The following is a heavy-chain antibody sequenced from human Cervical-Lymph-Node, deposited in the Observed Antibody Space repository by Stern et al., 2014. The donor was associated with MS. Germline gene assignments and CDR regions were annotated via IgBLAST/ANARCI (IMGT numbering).Heavy chain of an antibody. D-gene: IGHD3-3*01. J-gene: IGHJ5*02. CDR2: FDPEDGTT. Sequence: VQLVQSGAEWKTPGASVKVSCKVSGYTLTELSMHWVRQAPGKGFEWMGSFDPEDGTTIYAQQFQGRVTMTEDTSTNTAYMELSSLRSEDTAVYFCATLRVVSFDPWGQGTLVTVSS. V-gene: IGHV1-24*01. CDR1: GYTLTELS. CDR3: ATLRVVSFDP.